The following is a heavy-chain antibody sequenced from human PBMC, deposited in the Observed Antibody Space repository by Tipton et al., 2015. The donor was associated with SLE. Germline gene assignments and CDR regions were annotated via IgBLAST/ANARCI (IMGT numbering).Heavy chain of an antibody. Sequence: TLSLTCAVYGGSFSGYYWSWIRQPPGKGLEWIGEINHSGSTNYNPSLKSRVTISVDTSKNQFSLKLSSVTAADTAVYYCARGIAVAGPFDYWGLGTLVTVSS. V-gene: IGHV4-34*01. CDR2: INHSGST. CDR3: ARGIAVAGPFDY. D-gene: IGHD6-19*01. CDR1: GGSFSGYY. J-gene: IGHJ4*02.